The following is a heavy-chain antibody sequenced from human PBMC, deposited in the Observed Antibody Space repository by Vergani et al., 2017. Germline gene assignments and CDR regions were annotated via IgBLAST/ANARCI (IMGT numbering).Heavy chain of an antibody. V-gene: IGHV3-21*01. CDR3: ARDPYNRNDGDY. D-gene: IGHD1-1*01. J-gene: IGHJ4*02. CDR1: GFTFSSYS. Sequence: EVHLEESGGGLVQPGGSLRLSCAASGFTFSSYSMNWVRQAPGKGLEWVSSISSSSSYIYYADSVKGRFTISRDNAKNSLYLQMNSLRAEDTAVYYCARDPYNRNDGDYWGQGTLVTVSS. CDR2: ISSSSSYI.